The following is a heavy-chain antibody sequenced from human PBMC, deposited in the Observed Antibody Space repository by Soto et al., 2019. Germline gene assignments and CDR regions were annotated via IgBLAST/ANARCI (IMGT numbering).Heavy chain of an antibody. V-gene: IGHV4-39*01. Sequence: PSETLSLTCTVSGGSISSSSYYWGWIRQPPGKGLEWIGSIYYSGSTYYNPSLKSRVTISVGTSKNQFSLKLSSVTAADTAVYYCARHGWREYYFDYWGQGTLVTVSS. CDR3: ARHGWREYYFDY. CDR2: IYYSGST. D-gene: IGHD6-19*01. CDR1: GGSISSSSYY. J-gene: IGHJ4*02.